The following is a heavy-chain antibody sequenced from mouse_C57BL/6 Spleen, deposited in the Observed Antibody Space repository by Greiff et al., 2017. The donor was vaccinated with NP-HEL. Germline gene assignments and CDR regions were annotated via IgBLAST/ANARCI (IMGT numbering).Heavy chain of an antibody. Sequence: QVQLQQPGAELVRPGSSVKLSCKASGYTFTSYWMDWVKQRPGQGLEWIGNIYPSDSETHYNQKFKDKATLTVDKSSSTAYMQLSSLTSEDSAVYYCAREDDGYKVDYWGQGTSVTVSS. CDR2: IYPSDSET. CDR3: AREDDGYKVDY. J-gene: IGHJ4*01. D-gene: IGHD2-3*01. CDR1: GYTFTSYW. V-gene: IGHV1-61*01.